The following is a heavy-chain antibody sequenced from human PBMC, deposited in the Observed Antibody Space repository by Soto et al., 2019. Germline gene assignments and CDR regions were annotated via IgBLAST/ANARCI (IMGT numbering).Heavy chain of an antibody. V-gene: IGHV1-2*04. CDR1: GYTFTDYY. D-gene: IGHD2-15*01. Sequence: ASVKVSCKASGYTFTDYYLHWVRLAPGQGLEWMGWISPKSGGTKYAQKFQGWVTMTSDTSINTAYMELSRLTSDDTAVYYCAREAGYCNDGSCYALDYWGQGTLVTVSS. J-gene: IGHJ4*02. CDR3: AREAGYCNDGSCYALDY. CDR2: ISPKSGGT.